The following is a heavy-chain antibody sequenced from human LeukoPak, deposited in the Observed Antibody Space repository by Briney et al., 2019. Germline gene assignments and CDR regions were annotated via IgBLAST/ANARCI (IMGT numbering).Heavy chain of an antibody. D-gene: IGHD2-21*01. Sequence: GASVKVSCKASNYTFTSYDITWVRQAPGQGLEWMGWISGYNGNTNYAQKFQGRVTMTTDTSTSTAYMELRSLRSEDTAVYYCARTPAYCGGDCLLDYWGQGTLVTVSS. CDR1: NYTFTSYD. V-gene: IGHV1-18*01. CDR3: ARTPAYCGGDCLLDY. CDR2: ISGYNGNT. J-gene: IGHJ4*02.